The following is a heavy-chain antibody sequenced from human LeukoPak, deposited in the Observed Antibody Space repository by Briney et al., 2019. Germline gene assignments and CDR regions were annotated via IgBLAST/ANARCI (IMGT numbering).Heavy chain of an antibody. CDR3: ARVAAAGNYYFDY. J-gene: IGHJ4*02. D-gene: IGHD6-13*01. Sequence: GSLRLSCAASGFTVSSNYVNWVRQPPGKGLEWIGSIYYSGSTYYNPSLKSRVTISIDTSKNQFSLKLSSVTAADTAVYFCARVAAAGNYYFDYWGQGTLVTVSS. CDR1: GFTVSSNY. CDR2: IYYSGST. V-gene: IGHV4-39*07.